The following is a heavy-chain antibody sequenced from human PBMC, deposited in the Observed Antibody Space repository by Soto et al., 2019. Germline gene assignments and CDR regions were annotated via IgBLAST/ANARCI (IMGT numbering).Heavy chain of an antibody. V-gene: IGHV1-69*06. J-gene: IGHJ5*02. CDR3: ARSKTMIVVALGGWFDP. Sequence: SVKVCFQSSVGTFSSYAISLVRQAAGQGLEWMGGIIPIFGTSNYAQKFQGRVTITADKSTSTAYMELSSLRSEDTAVYYCARSKTMIVVALGGWFDPWGQGNLVTGS. CDR2: IIPIFGTS. D-gene: IGHD3-22*01. CDR1: VGTFSSYA.